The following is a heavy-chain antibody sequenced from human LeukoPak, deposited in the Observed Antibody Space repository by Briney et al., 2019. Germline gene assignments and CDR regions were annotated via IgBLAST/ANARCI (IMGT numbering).Heavy chain of an antibody. Sequence: SVKVSCKASGGTFSSYAISWVRQTPGQGLEWMGGIIPIFGTANYAQKFQGRVTITADESTSTAYMELSSLRSEDTAVYYCAGDDYGDQWNWFDPWGQGTLVTVSS. V-gene: IGHV1-69*13. CDR2: IIPIFGTA. CDR3: AGDDYGDQWNWFDP. D-gene: IGHD4-17*01. J-gene: IGHJ5*02. CDR1: GGTFSSYA.